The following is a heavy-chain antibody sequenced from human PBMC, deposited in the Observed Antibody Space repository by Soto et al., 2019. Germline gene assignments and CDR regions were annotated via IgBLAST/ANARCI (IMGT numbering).Heavy chain of an antibody. D-gene: IGHD5-18*01. CDR2: ISYDGSNK. V-gene: IGHV3-30-3*01. CDR3: ARELVDTAMEHDY. CDR1: GFTFSSYA. Sequence: GGSLRLSCAASGFTFSSYAMHWVRQAPGKGLEWVAVISYDGSNKYYADSVKGRFTISRDNSKNTLYLQMNSLRAEDTAVYYCARELVDTAMEHDYWGQGTLVTVSS. J-gene: IGHJ4*02.